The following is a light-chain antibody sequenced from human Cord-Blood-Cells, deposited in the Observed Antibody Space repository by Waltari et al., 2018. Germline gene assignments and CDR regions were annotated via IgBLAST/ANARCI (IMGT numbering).Light chain of an antibody. J-gene: IGLJ2*01. Sequence: SYELTQPSSVSVSPGQTARITCAGDVLAKQYARWFQQKPGQAPVLVIYKDSERPSGLPERFSGSSSVTTVTLTISGAQVEDEADYYCYSAADNNLVFGGGTKLTVL. V-gene: IGLV3-27*01. CDR2: KDS. CDR3: YSAADNNLV. CDR1: VLAKQY.